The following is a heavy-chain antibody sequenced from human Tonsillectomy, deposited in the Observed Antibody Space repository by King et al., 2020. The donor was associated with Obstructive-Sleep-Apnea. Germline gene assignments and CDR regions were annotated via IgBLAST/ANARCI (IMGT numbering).Heavy chain of an antibody. CDR3: ASAEVYSKYNYYYYGMDV. J-gene: IGHJ6*02. CDR1: GGTFSSYA. Sequence: QLVQSGAEVKKPGSSVKVSCKASGGTFSSYAISWVRQAPGQGFEWMGGIIPIFGPAKDAQKFQGRVTITADESTSTVYMEVSSLRSEDTAVYYCASAEVYSKYNYYYYGMDVWGQGTTVTVSS. CDR2: IIPIFGPA. D-gene: IGHD4-11*01. V-gene: IGHV1-69*01.